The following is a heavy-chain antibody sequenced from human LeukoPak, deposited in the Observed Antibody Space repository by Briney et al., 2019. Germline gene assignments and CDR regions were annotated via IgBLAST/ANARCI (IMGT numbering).Heavy chain of an antibody. Sequence: AGGSLRLSCAASGFTFSSYAMSWVRQAPGKGLEWVSAISGSGGSTYYADSVKGRFTISRDNAKNSLCLQMNSLRAEDTAVYYCARDSKAGVQQLVRRYYYYGMDVWGQGTTVTVSS. CDR1: GFTFSSYA. V-gene: IGHV3-23*01. CDR2: ISGSGGST. CDR3: ARDSKAGVQQLVRRYYYYGMDV. J-gene: IGHJ6*02. D-gene: IGHD6-13*01.